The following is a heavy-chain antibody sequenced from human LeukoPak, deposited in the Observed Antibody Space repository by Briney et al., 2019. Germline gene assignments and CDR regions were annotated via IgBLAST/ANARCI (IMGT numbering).Heavy chain of an antibody. V-gene: IGHV3-7*01. CDR2: IKQDGSEK. J-gene: IGHJ4*02. CDR1: GFTFSSYW. CDR3: ARVRRRDSTVLGY. D-gene: IGHD2/OR15-2a*01. Sequence: GGSLRLSCAASGFTFSSYWMSWVRQAPGKGLEWVANIKQDGSEKYYVDSVKGRFTISRDNAKNSLYLQMNSLRAEDTAVYYCARVRRRDSTVLGYWGQGTLVTVSS.